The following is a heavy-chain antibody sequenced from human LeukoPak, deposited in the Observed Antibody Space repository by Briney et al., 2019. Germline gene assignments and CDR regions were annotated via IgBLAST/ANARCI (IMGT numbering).Heavy chain of an antibody. V-gene: IGHV3-7*01. Sequence: GGSLRLSCAASGFTFSSYWMSWVRQAPVKGLEWVANIKQDGSEKDYVDSVKGRFTISRDNAKMSLYLQMNSLRVEDTAVYYCATYSTRNAREFQSWGQGTLVTVSS. D-gene: IGHD4-11*01. CDR2: IKQDGSEK. CDR3: ATYSTRNAREFQS. J-gene: IGHJ1*01. CDR1: GFTFSSYW.